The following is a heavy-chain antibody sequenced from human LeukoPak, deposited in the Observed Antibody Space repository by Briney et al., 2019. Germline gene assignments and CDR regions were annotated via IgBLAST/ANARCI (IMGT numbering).Heavy chain of an antibody. D-gene: IGHD3-22*01. V-gene: IGHV4-34*01. CDR2: INHSGST. CDR1: VGSFSGYY. J-gene: IGHJ4*02. Sequence: PSETLSLTCAVYVGSFSGYYWSWIRQPPGKGLEWIGEINHSGSTNYNPSLKSRVTISVDTSKNQFSLKLSSVTAADTAVYYCARGGYYDSSGYNGWGQGTLVTVSS. CDR3: ARGGYYDSSGYNG.